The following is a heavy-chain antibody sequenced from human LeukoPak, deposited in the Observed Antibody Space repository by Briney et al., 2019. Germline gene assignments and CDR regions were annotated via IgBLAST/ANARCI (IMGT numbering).Heavy chain of an antibody. D-gene: IGHD3-10*01. Sequence: SETLSLTCTVSGGSINSYYWSWLRQPPGKGLEWIGYIHYSGSTNYNPSLKSRVTMSIDTSKNQFSLRLSSVTAADTAVYYCARSYGSGNYYRYFDYWGQGTLVTVSS. CDR2: IHYSGST. CDR1: GGSINSYY. J-gene: IGHJ4*02. V-gene: IGHV4-59*01. CDR3: ARSYGSGNYYRYFDY.